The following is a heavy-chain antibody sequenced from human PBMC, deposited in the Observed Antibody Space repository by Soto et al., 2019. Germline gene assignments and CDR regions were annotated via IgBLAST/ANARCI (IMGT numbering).Heavy chain of an antibody. D-gene: IGHD2-15*01. V-gene: IGHV3-15*07. CDR3: TTGLYNSGGVDH. Sequence: EVQLVESGGGLVKPGESLRLSCAASGFTFSHPWMNWVRQAPGKGLEWVGLIKTKASGGTTVYPAPVTDRFAISRDDSKSMLYLQMNSLKTEDTAVYYCTTGLYNSGGVDHWGQGTLVTVSS. J-gene: IGHJ4*02. CDR1: GFTFSHPW. CDR2: IKTKASGGTT.